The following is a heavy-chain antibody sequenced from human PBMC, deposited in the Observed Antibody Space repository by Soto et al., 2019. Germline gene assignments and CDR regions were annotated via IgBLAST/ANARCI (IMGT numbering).Heavy chain of an antibody. CDR1: GGSISSSSYY. CDR2: IYYSGST. Sequence: SETLSLTCTVSGGSISSSSYYWGWIRQPPGKGLEWIGSIYYSGSTYYNPSLKSRVTISVDTSKNQFSLKLSSVTAADTAVYYCARHGRLEVVADYYYYGMDVWGQGTTVTVSS. V-gene: IGHV4-39*01. D-gene: IGHD2-15*01. J-gene: IGHJ6*02. CDR3: ARHGRLEVVADYYYYGMDV.